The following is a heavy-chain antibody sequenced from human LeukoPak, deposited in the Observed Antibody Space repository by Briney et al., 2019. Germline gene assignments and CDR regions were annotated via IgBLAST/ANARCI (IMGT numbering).Heavy chain of an antibody. Sequence: GGSLRLSCEASGFTFSHYWMHWVRQAPGKGLVWVSRTNTDGSSTSYVDSVEGRFTISRDNANNTMYLQMNSLRAEDTAMYYCVPTDSSGLDWGQGTLVTVSS. V-gene: IGHV3-74*01. CDR3: VPTDSSGLD. D-gene: IGHD3-22*01. CDR1: GFTFSHYW. CDR2: TNTDGSST. J-gene: IGHJ4*02.